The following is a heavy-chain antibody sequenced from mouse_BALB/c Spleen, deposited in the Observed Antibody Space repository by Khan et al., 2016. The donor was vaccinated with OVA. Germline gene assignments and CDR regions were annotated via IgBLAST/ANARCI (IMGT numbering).Heavy chain of an antibody. D-gene: IGHD2-2*01. Sequence: VELVESGPGLVAPSQSLSITCTVSGLSLSNYGVSWVRQPPGKGLEWLGVIWGDGNTNYHSVLKTRLSISKDNSKSQVFLKLNSLQTDDTATYYCAIIYYGYDWFTYWGQGTLVTVSA. V-gene: IGHV2-3*01. CDR2: IWGDGNT. J-gene: IGHJ3*01. CDR3: AIIYYGYDWFTY. CDR1: GLSLSNYG.